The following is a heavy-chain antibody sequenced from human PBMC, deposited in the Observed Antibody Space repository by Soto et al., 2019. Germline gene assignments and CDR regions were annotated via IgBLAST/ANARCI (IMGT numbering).Heavy chain of an antibody. V-gene: IGHV1-3*01. Sequence: ASVKVSCKASGYNFATYAIHLVRQAPGQSLEWMGWINAGNGDTNYAQKLQGRVTMTTDTSTSTAYMELRSLRSDDTAVYYCARDLLTPNWFDPWGQGTLVTVSS. CDR1: GYNFATYA. J-gene: IGHJ5*02. CDR2: INAGNGDT. CDR3: ARDLLTPNWFDP. D-gene: IGHD2-15*01.